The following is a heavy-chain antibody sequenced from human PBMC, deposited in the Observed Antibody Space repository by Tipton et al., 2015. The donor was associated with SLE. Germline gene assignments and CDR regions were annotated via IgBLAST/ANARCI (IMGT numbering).Heavy chain of an antibody. CDR3: ARGYCSGDVCLGRGYFDY. CDR2: IHYGGST. J-gene: IGHJ4*02. CDR1: GDFISSNTYY. D-gene: IGHD2-8*02. Sequence: TLSLTCTVSGDFISSNTYYWGWIRQPPGKGLEWIGSIHYGGSTYNNPSLKSRVTISVDTSKNQFSLKMSSVTAADTAVYYCARGYCSGDVCLGRGYFDYWGQGTQVTVSS. V-gene: IGHV4-39*07.